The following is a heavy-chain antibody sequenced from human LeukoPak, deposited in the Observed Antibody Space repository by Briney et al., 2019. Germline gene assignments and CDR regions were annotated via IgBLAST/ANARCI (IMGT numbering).Heavy chain of an antibody. CDR1: GGSINNYY. Sequence: SETLSLTCTVSGGSINNYYWSWIRQPPGKGLEWIAYIYYSGSTNYNPSLKSRVTISVDTSKNQFSLKLSSVTAADTAVYYCARGSGIVWFGESYRQHNWFDPWGQGTLVTVSS. V-gene: IGHV4-59*12. J-gene: IGHJ5*02. CDR2: IYYSGST. D-gene: IGHD3-10*01. CDR3: ARGSGIVWFGESYRQHNWFDP.